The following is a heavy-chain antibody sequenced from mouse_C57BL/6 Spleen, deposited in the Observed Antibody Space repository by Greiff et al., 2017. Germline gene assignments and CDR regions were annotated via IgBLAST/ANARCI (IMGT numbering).Heavy chain of an antibody. Sequence: QVQLKESGAELAKPGASVKLSCKASGYTFTSYWMHWVKQRPGQGLEWIGYINPSSGYTKYNQKFKDKATLTADKSSSTAYMQLSSLTYEDSAVYYCARSEEYDEGWFAYWGQGTLVAVSA. J-gene: IGHJ3*01. CDR3: ARSEEYDEGWFAY. CDR1: GYTFTSYW. CDR2: INPSSGYT. V-gene: IGHV1-7*01. D-gene: IGHD2-14*01.